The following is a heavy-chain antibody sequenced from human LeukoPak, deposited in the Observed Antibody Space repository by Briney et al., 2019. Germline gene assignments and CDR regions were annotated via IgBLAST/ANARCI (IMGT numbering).Heavy chain of an antibody. CDR1: GFTFSSYG. D-gene: IGHD3-10*01. V-gene: IGHV3-30*18. CDR3: AKDLEGWFGGTVRRGYDY. J-gene: IGHJ4*02. Sequence: GRSLRLSCAASGFTFSSYGMHWVRQAPGKGLEWVAVISYDGSNKYYADSVKGRFTISRDNSKNTLYLQMNSLRAEDTAVYYCAKDLEGWFGGTVRRGYDYWGQGTLVTVSS. CDR2: ISYDGSNK.